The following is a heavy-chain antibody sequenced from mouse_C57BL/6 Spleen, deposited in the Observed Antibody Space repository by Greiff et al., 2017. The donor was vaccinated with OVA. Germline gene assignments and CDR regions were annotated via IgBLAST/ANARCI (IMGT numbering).Heavy chain of an antibody. CDR2: INPNNGGT. D-gene: IGHD3-2*02. V-gene: IGHV1-26*01. J-gene: IGHJ2*01. Sequence: EVQLQQSGPELVKPGASVKISCKASGYTFTDYYMNWVKQSHGKSLEWIGDINPNNGGTSYNQKFKGKATLTVDKSSSTAYMELRSLTSEDSAVYYCARQLRLHFDYWGQGTTLTVSS. CDR3: ARQLRLHFDY. CDR1: GYTFTDYY.